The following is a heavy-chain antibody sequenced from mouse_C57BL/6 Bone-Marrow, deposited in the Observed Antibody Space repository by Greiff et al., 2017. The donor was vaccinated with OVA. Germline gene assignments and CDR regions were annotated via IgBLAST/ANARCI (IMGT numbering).Heavy chain of an antibody. V-gene: IGHV1-81*01. Sequence: QVQLQQSGAELARPGASVKLSCKASGYTFTSYGISWVKQRTGQGLEWIGEIYPRSGNPYYNEKFKGKATLTADKSSSTAYMELRSLTSEDSAVYFCARRDYGSSYDYFDYWGQGTTLTVSS. J-gene: IGHJ2*01. D-gene: IGHD1-1*01. CDR1: GYTFTSYG. CDR2: IYPRSGNP. CDR3: ARRDYGSSYDYFDY.